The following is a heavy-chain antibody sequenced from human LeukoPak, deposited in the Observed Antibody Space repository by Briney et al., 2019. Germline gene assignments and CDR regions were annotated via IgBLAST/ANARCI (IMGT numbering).Heavy chain of an antibody. CDR2: VYHSGST. D-gene: IGHD3-3*01. Sequence: SETLSLTCTVSGGSISSGDYYWSWIRQPPGKGLEWIGYVYHSGSTYYNPSLKSRVTMSVDRSNNRFSLTLSSVTAADTAVYYCARDYDFWSGYYMRWFDPWGQGTLVTVSS. J-gene: IGHJ5*02. CDR1: GGSISSGDYY. V-gene: IGHV4-30-2*01. CDR3: ARDYDFWSGYYMRWFDP.